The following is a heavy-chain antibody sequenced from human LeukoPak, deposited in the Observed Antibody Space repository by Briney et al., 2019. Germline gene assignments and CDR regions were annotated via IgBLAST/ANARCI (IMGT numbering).Heavy chain of an antibody. V-gene: IGHV3-30*18. CDR2: ISYDGSNK. CDR1: GFTFSSYG. J-gene: IGHJ5*02. Sequence: RSLRLSCAASGFTFSSYGMHWVRHAPGEGLEWVAVISYDGSNKYYADSVKGRFTISRDNSKNTLYLQMNSLRAEDTAVYYCAKPGGGTYCSSTSCYSIGLRYNWFDPWGQGTLLTVSS. CDR3: AKPGGGTYCSSTSCYSIGLRYNWFDP. D-gene: IGHD2-2*02.